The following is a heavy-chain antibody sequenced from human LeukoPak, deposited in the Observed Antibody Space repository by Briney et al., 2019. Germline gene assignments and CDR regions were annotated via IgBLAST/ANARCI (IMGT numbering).Heavy chain of an antibody. Sequence: GGSLKLSCAASGLTFSGSGMHWVRQAPGKGLVWVSLIKPDGSSPNYADSVKGRFTISRDNAKDTLYLQMNSLRAEDTAVYYCVPADKQWGQGTLVTVSS. V-gene: IGHV3-74*01. J-gene: IGHJ4*02. CDR3: VPADKQ. D-gene: IGHD6-13*01. CDR2: IKPDGSSP. CDR1: GLTFSGSG.